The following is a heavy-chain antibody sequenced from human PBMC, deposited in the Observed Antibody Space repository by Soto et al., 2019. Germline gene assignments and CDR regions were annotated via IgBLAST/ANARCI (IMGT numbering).Heavy chain of an antibody. D-gene: IGHD3-10*01. CDR1: GYTFTSYA. CDR2: INAGNGNT. Sequence: ASVKVSCKASGYTFTSYAMHWVRQAPGQRLEWMGWINAGNGNTKYSQKFQGRVTITRDTSASTAYMELGSLRSEDTAVYYCARDPYSSGSYSHWGQGTLVTVSS. V-gene: IGHV1-3*01. CDR3: ARDPYSSGSYSH. J-gene: IGHJ4*02.